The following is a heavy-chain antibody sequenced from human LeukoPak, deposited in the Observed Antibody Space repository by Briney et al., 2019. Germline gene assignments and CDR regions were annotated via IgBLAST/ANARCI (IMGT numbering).Heavy chain of an antibody. Sequence: GGSLRLSCAASGFTFSSSSMNWARQAPGKGLEWVSYISTSSSTIYYADSVKGRFTISRDNSKNTLYLQMNSLRAEDTAVYYCAKDRSGWSAQTFDYWGQGTLVTVSS. CDR2: ISTSSSTI. CDR3: AKDRSGWSAQTFDY. V-gene: IGHV3-48*01. CDR1: GFTFSSSS. D-gene: IGHD6-19*01. J-gene: IGHJ4*02.